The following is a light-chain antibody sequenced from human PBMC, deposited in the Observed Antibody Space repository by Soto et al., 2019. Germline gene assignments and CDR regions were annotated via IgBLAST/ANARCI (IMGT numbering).Light chain of an antibody. J-gene: IGLJ3*02. V-gene: IGLV8-61*01. CDR1: SGSVSTAYY. CDR2: STN. Sequence: QTVVTQEPSFSVSHGGTVTLTCGLNSGSVSTAYYPGWYQQTPVQPPRTLLYSTNTRSSGGPDRFSGSILGNKAALTIAGAQADDESDYYCALYMSSGSWVFGGGTKVTVL. CDR3: ALYMSSGSWV.